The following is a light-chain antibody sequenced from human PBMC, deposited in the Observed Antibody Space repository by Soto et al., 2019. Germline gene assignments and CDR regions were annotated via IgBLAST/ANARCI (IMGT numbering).Light chain of an antibody. CDR2: DND. CDR1: RSNIGVNT. V-gene: IGLV1-44*01. J-gene: IGLJ7*01. Sequence: QSVLTQPPSASGTPGQRVSLSCFGSRSNIGVNTVTWYRQLPGTAPKLLIYDNDQRPSGVPDRFSASKSGTSASLAISGLQSEDEADYYCAAWDDSLNGPAFGGGTQLTVL. CDR3: AAWDDSLNGPA.